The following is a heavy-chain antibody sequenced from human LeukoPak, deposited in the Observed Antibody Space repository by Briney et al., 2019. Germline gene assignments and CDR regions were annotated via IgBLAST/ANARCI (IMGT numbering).Heavy chain of an antibody. CDR2: IYTSGST. V-gene: IGHV4-4*07. J-gene: IGHJ6*02. CDR1: GGSISSYY. Sequence: KPSETLSLTCTVSGGSISSYYWCWIRQPAGKGLEWIGRIYTSGSTNYNPSLKSRVTMSVDTSKNQLSLILSSVTAADTAVYYCARQQLAGGYYYYAMDVWGQGTTVTVSS. D-gene: IGHD6-13*01. CDR3: ARQQLAGGYYYYAMDV.